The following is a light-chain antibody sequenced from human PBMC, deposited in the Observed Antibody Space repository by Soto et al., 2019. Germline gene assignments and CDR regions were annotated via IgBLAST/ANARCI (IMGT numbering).Light chain of an antibody. Sequence: EIVLTQSPGTLSLSPGERATLSCRASQAISSNCLVWYQVKSGRAPRVLIHSASIRTTDIPARFSGGGSGTDISLTISRLQREDFAVYYCQKCGSPPFSFGPGRKVDIK. CDR1: QAISSNC. J-gene: IGKJ3*01. CDR2: SAS. CDR3: QKCGSPPFS. V-gene: IGKV3-20*01.